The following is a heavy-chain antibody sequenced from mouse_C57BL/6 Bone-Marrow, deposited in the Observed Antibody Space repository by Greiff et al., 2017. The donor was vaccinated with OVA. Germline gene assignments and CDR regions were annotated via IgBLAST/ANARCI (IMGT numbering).Heavy chain of an antibody. J-gene: IGHJ4*01. CDR2: IDPETGGT. V-gene: IGHV1-15*01. CDR1: GYTFTDYE. D-gene: IGHD2-5*01. CDR3: AIDYSTYYAMDY. Sequence: QVQLKQSGAELVRPGASVTLSCKASGYTFTDYEMHWVKQTPVHGLEWIGAIDPETGGTAYNQKFKGKAILTADKSSSTAYMELRSLTSEDSAVYYCAIDYSTYYAMDYWGQGTSVTVSS.